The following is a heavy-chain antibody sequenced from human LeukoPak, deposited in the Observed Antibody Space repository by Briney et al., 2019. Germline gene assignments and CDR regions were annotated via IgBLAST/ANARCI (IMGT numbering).Heavy chain of an antibody. V-gene: IGHV3-30*02. D-gene: IGHD3-10*01. J-gene: IGHJ3*02. Sequence: GGSLRLSCAASGFTFSSYGMHWVRQAPGKGLEWVAFIRYDGSNKYYADSVKGRFTISRDNSKNTLYLQMNSLRAEDTAVYYCAKERGVYGLGSFDAFDIWGQGTMVTVSS. CDR3: AKERGVYGLGSFDAFDI. CDR2: IRYDGSNK. CDR1: GFTFSSYG.